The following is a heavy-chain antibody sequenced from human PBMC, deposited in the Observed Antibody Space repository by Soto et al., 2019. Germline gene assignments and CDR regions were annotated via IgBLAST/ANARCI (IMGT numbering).Heavy chain of an antibody. CDR1: GFAFSANY. Sequence: EVQLLESGGGLVQPGGSLRLSCSASGFAFSANYMTWVRQAPGRGLEWVSTIGGGTYYADSVKGRFTISRDNSKNKLYLQMNSLRAEDTAIYYCAKNAGTSWGQGTLVTVSS. J-gene: IGHJ5*02. CDR2: IGGGT. CDR3: AKNAGTS. D-gene: IGHD1-1*01. V-gene: IGHV3-23*01.